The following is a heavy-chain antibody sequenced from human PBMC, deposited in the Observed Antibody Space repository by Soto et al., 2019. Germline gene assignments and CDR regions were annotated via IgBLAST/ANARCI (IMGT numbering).Heavy chain of an antibody. D-gene: IGHD3-3*01. J-gene: IGHJ6*03. CDR2: ISAYNGNT. CDR1: GYTFTSYG. CDR3: ARDQGYDFWSGYPQYYYDMDV. Sequence: QVPLVQSGAEVKKPGASVKVSCKASGYTFTSYGISWVRQAPGQGLEWMGWISAYNGNTNYAQKLQGRVTMTTDTSTSTAYMELRSLRSDDTDVYYCARDQGYDFWSGYPQYYYDMDVWGKGTTVTVSS. V-gene: IGHV1-18*01.